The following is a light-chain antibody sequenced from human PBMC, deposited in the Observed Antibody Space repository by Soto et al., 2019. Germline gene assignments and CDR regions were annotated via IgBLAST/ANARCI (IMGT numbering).Light chain of an antibody. CDR3: QSYDSSLSGSV. J-gene: IGLJ2*01. V-gene: IGLV1-40*01. CDR2: GNT. CDR1: SSNIGAGYD. Sequence: QPVLTQPPSVSGAPGQRVSISCTGSSSNIGAGYDVHWYQKLPGKAPKLLIYGNTNRPSGVPDRFSGSKSGTSASLAITGLQVEDEADYYCQSYDSSLSGSVFGGGTKLTVL.